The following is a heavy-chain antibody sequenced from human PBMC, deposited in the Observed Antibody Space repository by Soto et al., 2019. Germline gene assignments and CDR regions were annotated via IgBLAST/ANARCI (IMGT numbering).Heavy chain of an antibody. J-gene: IGHJ3*02. Sequence: ASVKLSSKASGYTFTGYYLHWPQQAPGQGLEWMGWVNPHSGGASYAQKFQDWVTMTRDTSISTAYLELSRLRSDDTAVYYCATCSRGGCHLEAFDIWGQGTMVTVSS. V-gene: IGHV1-2*04. D-gene: IGHD2-15*01. CDR3: ATCSRGGCHLEAFDI. CDR2: VNPHSGGA. CDR1: GYTFTGYY.